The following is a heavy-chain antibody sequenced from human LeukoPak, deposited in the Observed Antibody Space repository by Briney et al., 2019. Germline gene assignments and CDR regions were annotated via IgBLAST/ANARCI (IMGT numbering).Heavy chain of an antibody. J-gene: IGHJ3*02. CDR3: LAQGKTPNAFDI. CDR1: GGSLSGYY. CDR2: IYYSGST. Sequence: PSETLSLTCDVYGGSLSGYYWSWIRQHPGKGLEWIGYIYYSGSTYYNPSLKSRVTISVDTSKNQFSLKLSSVTAADTAVYYCLAQGKTPNAFDIWGQGTMVTVSS. V-gene: IGHV4-31*11.